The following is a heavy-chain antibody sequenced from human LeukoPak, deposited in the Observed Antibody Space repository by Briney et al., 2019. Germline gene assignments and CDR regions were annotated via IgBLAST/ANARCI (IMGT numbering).Heavy chain of an antibody. CDR1: GGSISSYY. V-gene: IGHV4-59*01. D-gene: IGHD3-3*01. Sequence: PSETLSLTCTVSGGSISSYYWSWIRQPPGKGLEWIGYIYYSGSTNYSPSLKSRVTISVDTSKNQFSLKLSSVTAADTAVYYCARAFGGITIFGVVTLNWFDPWGQGTLVTVSS. CDR2: IYYSGST. CDR3: ARAFGGITIFGVVTLNWFDP. J-gene: IGHJ5*02.